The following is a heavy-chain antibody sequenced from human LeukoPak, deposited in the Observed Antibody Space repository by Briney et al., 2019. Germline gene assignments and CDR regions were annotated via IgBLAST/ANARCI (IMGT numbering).Heavy chain of an antibody. CDR2: INHSGST. V-gene: IGHV4-34*01. D-gene: IGHD3-10*01. CDR3: ARAMVRGVTPFDY. J-gene: IGHJ4*02. CDR1: GGSFSGYY. Sequence: SEPLSLTCAVYGGSFSGYYWSWIRQPPGKGLEWIGEINHSGSTNYNPSLKSRVTISVDTSKNQFSLKLSSVTAADTAVYYCARAMVRGVTPFDYWGQGTLVTVSS.